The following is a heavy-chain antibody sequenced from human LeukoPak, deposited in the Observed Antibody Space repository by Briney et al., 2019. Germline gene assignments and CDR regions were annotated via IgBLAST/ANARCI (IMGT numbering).Heavy chain of an antibody. CDR1: GASFSGYY. Sequence: SETLSLTFAVYGASFSGYYWSWIRQPPGKGLEWIGEINHSGSTNYNQSLKSRVTISVDTSKNQFSLKLSSVTAADTAVYYCARSRGYSYGYFDYWGQGTLVTVSS. CDR3: ARSRGYSYGYFDY. J-gene: IGHJ4*02. V-gene: IGHV4-34*01. D-gene: IGHD5-18*01. CDR2: INHSGST.